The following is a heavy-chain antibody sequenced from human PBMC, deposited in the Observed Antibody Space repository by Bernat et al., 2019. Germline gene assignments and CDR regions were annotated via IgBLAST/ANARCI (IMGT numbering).Heavy chain of an antibody. CDR1: GFTFSDYY. CDR3: ASQWLDDYYDY. J-gene: IGHJ4*02. D-gene: IGHD6-19*01. Sequence: QVQLVESGGGLVKPGGSLRLSCAASGFTFSDYYMSWIRQAPGKGLEWVSYISSSSTYTNYADSVKGRFIISRDNAKNSLYLQMNSLRAEDTAVYYCASQWLDDYYDYWGQGTLVTVSS. CDR2: ISSSSTYT. V-gene: IGHV3-11*05.